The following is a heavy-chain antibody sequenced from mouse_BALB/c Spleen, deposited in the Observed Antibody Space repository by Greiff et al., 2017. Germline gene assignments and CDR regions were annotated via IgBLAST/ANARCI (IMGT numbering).Heavy chain of an antibody. V-gene: IGHV5-17*02. D-gene: IGHD2-2*01. Sequence: EVQLVESGGGLVQPGGSRKLSCAASGFTFSSFGMHWVRQAPEKGLEWVAYISSGSSTIYYADTVKGRFTISRDNPKNTLFLQMTSLRSEDTAMYYCARLYGYDRRAMDYWGQGTSVTVSS. CDR3: ARLYGYDRRAMDY. CDR1: GFTFSSFG. CDR2: ISSGSSTI. J-gene: IGHJ4*01.